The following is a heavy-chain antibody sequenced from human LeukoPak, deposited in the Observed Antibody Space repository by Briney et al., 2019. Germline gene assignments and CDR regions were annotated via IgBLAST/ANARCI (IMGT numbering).Heavy chain of an antibody. CDR2: IKRKTDGGTT. CDR1: GFTFSNAW. CDR3: TTVYYYDSSGYYYDKYFDY. Sequence: GGSLRLSCAASGFTFSNAWMSWVRQAPGKGLEWVGRIKRKTDGGTTDYAAPVKGRFTISRDDSKNTLYLQMNSLKTEDTAVYYCTTVYYYDSSGYYYDKYFDYWGQGTLVTVSS. D-gene: IGHD3-22*01. V-gene: IGHV3-15*01. J-gene: IGHJ4*02.